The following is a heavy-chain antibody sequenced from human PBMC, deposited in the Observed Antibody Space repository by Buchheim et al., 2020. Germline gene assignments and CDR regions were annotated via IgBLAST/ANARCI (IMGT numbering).Heavy chain of an antibody. V-gene: IGHV3-30*03. Sequence: QVQLVESGGGVVQPGRSLRLSCAASGFTFSSYGMHWVRQAPGKGLEWVAVISYDGSNKYYADSVKGRFTISRDNSKNTPYLQMNSLRAEDTAVYYCGNYGSGSYHYWGQGTL. CDR1: GFTFSSYG. D-gene: IGHD3-10*01. CDR3: GNYGSGSYHY. J-gene: IGHJ4*02. CDR2: ISYDGSNK.